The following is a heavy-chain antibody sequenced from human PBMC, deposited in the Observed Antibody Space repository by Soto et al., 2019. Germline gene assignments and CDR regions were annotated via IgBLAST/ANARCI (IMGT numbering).Heavy chain of an antibody. V-gene: IGHV1-18*01. D-gene: IGHD2-8*02. Sequence: GASVKVSCKASGYIFTSFGISWVRQAPGEGLEWMGWISTYNGDTNYAQKFQDRVTMTTDTSTNTAYMELRSLRSDDTAVYYCARRVRYCTGAFCRYYFDHWGPGTLVTVSS. J-gene: IGHJ4*02. CDR1: GYIFTSFG. CDR2: ISTYNGDT. CDR3: ARRVRYCTGAFCRYYFDH.